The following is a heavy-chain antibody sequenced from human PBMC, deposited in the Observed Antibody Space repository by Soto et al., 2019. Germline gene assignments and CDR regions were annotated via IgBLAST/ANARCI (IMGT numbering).Heavy chain of an antibody. Sequence: ASVKVSCKASGYTFTSYDINWVRQATGQGLEWMGWMNPNSGNTGYAQKFQGRVTMTRNTSISTAYMELSSLRSEDTAVYYCARGRQQLDPNSGSYYYYYGMDVWGQGTTVTVSS. CDR3: ARGRQQLDPNSGSYYYYYGMDV. J-gene: IGHJ6*02. CDR2: MNPNSGNT. CDR1: GYTFTSYD. D-gene: IGHD1-26*01. V-gene: IGHV1-8*01.